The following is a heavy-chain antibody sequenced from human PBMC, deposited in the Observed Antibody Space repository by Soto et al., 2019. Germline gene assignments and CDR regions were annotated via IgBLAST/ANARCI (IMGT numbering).Heavy chain of an antibody. V-gene: IGHV4-34*01. D-gene: IGHD3-22*01. CDR2: INHSGST. Sequence: QVQLQQWGAGLLKPSETLSLTCAVYGGSFSGYYWSWIRQPPGKGLEWIGEINHSGSTNYNPSLKSRVTISVDTSKNQFSLKLSSVTAADTAVYSCARSRPKGGGYDSSGYYLFDYWGQGTLVTVSS. J-gene: IGHJ4*02. CDR1: GGSFSGYY. CDR3: ARSRPKGGGYDSSGYYLFDY.